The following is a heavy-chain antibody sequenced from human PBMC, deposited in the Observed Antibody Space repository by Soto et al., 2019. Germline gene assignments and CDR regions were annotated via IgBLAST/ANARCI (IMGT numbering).Heavy chain of an antibody. D-gene: IGHD5-18*01. V-gene: IGHV1-2*02. CDR3: ARTIEVDTPMVSYYSYGMDV. J-gene: IGHJ6*02. CDR1: GYTFTGYY. Sequence: GASVKVSCKASGYTFTGYYMHWVRQAPGQGLEWMGWINPNSGGTNYAQKFQGRVTMTRDTSISTAYMELSRLRSDDTAVYYCARTIEVDTPMVSYYSYGMDVWGQGTTVTVSS. CDR2: INPNSGGT.